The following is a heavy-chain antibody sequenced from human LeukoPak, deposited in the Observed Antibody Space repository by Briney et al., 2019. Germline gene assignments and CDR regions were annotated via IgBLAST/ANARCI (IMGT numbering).Heavy chain of an antibody. V-gene: IGHV4-4*02. D-gene: IGHD2-2*01. CDR1: GASISSSNW. CDR3: ATRTPAPH. J-gene: IGHJ4*02. Sequence: SETLSLTCAGSGASISSSNWWSWVRQPPGKGLEWIGEMSHSGSTNYSPSLKSRVTISVDKSKNQFSLRLSPVTAADTAVYYCATRTPAPHWGQGTLVTVSS. CDR2: MSHSGST.